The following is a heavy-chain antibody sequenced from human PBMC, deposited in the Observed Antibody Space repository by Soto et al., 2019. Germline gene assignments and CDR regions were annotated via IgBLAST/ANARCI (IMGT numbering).Heavy chain of an antibody. V-gene: IGHV4-34*01. CDR3: ARASARLGVATAKRFDP. J-gene: IGHJ5*02. CDR1: GGSFSGYY. D-gene: IGHD5-12*01. CDR2: INHSGST. Sequence: SETLSLTCAVYGGSFSGYYWSWIRQPPGKGLEWIGEINHSGSTNYNPSLKSRVTISVDTSKNQFSLKLSSVTAADTAVYYCARASARLGVATAKRFDPWGQGTLVTVSS.